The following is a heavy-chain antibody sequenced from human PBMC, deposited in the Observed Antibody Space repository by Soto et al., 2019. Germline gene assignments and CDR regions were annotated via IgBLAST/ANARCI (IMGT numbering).Heavy chain of an antibody. CDR2: IWYDGSNK. J-gene: IGHJ4*02. Sequence: QVQLVESGGGVVQPGRSLRLSCAASGFTFSSYGMHWVRQAPGKGLEWVAVIWYDGSNKYYADSVKGRFTISRDNSKNTLDLQMNSLRAEDTAVYYCARDALFGYDSSGYVDYWGQGTLVTVSS. D-gene: IGHD3-22*01. V-gene: IGHV3-33*01. CDR1: GFTFSSYG. CDR3: ARDALFGYDSSGYVDY.